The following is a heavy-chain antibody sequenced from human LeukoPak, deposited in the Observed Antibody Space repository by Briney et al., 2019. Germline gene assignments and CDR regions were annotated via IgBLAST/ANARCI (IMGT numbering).Heavy chain of an antibody. CDR2: IYYSGSS. J-gene: IGHJ4*02. CDR1: SGSISSYY. V-gene: IGHV4-59*01. CDR3: ARSIGAVWYFDY. D-gene: IGHD6-13*01. Sequence: SETLSLTCTVSSGSISSYYWSWIRQPPGKGLEWIGYIYYSGSSNYNPSLKSRVTISIATPKNQFSLKLSSVTAADTAIYYCARSIGAVWYFDYWGQGTLVTVSS.